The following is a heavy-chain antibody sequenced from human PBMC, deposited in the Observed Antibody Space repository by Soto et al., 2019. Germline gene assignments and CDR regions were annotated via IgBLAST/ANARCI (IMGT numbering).Heavy chain of an antibody. CDR1: GGSISSGDYY. Sequence: SETLSLTCTVSGGSISSGDYYWSWIRQPPGKGLEWIGYIYYSGSTYYNPSLKNRVTISVDTSKNQFSLKLSSVTAADTAVYYYAHYSSGRAFDIWGQGTMVTVS. V-gene: IGHV4-30-4*01. J-gene: IGHJ3*02. D-gene: IGHD6-19*01. CDR2: IYYSGST. CDR3: AHYSSGRAFDI.